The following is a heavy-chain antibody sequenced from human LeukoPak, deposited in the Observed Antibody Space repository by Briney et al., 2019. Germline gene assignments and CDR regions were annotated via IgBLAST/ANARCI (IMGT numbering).Heavy chain of an antibody. CDR3: ARVGGGYDSSGGY. CDR2: INPSGGTT. Sequence: ASVKVSCKASGYTFTIYYIHWVRQAPGQGLEWMGIINPSGGTTSYAQRFQGRVTMTRDTTTTTVYMELSSLRYDDTAVYYCARVGGGYDSSGGYWGQGTLVTVSS. CDR1: GYTFTIYY. V-gene: IGHV1-46*01. D-gene: IGHD5-12*01. J-gene: IGHJ4*02.